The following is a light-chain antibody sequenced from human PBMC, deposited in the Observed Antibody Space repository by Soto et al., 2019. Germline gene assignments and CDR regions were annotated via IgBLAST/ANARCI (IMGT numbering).Light chain of an antibody. CDR1: QSVSSGY. CDR3: LQYGRSPYT. CDR2: DTS. J-gene: IGKJ2*01. V-gene: IGKV3-20*01. Sequence: EMVLTQSPGTLSLSPGERVILSCRASQSVSSGYLAWYQQKPGQAPRLLIHDTSSRATGTPDRFSGSGSATDFTLTISRLEPEDFAVYYCLQYGRSPYTFGQGTKLEI.